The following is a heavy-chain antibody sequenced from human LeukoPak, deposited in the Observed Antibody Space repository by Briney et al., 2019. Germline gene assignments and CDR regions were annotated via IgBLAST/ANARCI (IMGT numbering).Heavy chain of an antibody. CDR1: GGSFSGYY. Sequence: SETPSLTCAVYGGSFSGYYWSWIRQPPGKGLEWIGEINHSGSTNYNPSLKSRVTISVDTSKNQFSLKLSSVTAADTAVYYCARGPYSGSPRGYYMDVWGKGTTVTVSS. V-gene: IGHV4-34*01. J-gene: IGHJ6*03. D-gene: IGHD1-26*01. CDR3: ARGPYSGSPRGYYMDV. CDR2: INHSGST.